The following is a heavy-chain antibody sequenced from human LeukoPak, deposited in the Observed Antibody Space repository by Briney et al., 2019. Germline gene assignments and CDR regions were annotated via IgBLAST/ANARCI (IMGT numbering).Heavy chain of an antibody. J-gene: IGHJ4*02. CDR2: INPNSGGT. D-gene: IGHD6-19*01. CDR1: GYTFTGYH. V-gene: IGHV1-2*02. CDR3: ARTYRSAWYEGIDY. Sequence: GASVKVSCKASGYTFTGYHIHWVRQAPGQGFEWVGWINPNSGGTNYAQKFRGRVSMTRDTSISTAYMELTRLTSDDTAVYYCARTYRSAWYEGIDYWGQGTLVIVSS.